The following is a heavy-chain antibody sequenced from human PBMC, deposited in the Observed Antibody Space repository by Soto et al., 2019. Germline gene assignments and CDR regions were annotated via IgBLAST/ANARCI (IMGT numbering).Heavy chain of an antibody. CDR1: GYTFSSYY. Sequence: ASVKVSCKASGYTFSSYYMNWVRQAPGQGLEWLGIINPSGGYTTYAQRFLGRVTMTSDTSTSTVHMELGSLTSEDTAVYYCARGDDTSGYYHENPRFDYWGQGTLVTVSS. CDR2: INPSGGYT. CDR3: ARGDDTSGYYHENPRFDY. D-gene: IGHD3-22*01. J-gene: IGHJ4*02. V-gene: IGHV1-46*03.